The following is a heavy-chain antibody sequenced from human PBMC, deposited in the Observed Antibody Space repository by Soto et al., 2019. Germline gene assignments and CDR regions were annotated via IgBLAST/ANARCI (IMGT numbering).Heavy chain of an antibody. Sequence: QVQLQESGPGLVKPSQTLSLTCTVSGGSISSGGYYWSWIRQHPGKGLESIGYIYYSGSTYYNPSLKSRVTISLDTSKTQFSLKLSSVTAADTAVYYCARDDPQWGAFDIWGQGTMVTVSS. J-gene: IGHJ3*02. V-gene: IGHV4-31*03. D-gene: IGHD1-26*01. CDR3: ARDDPQWGAFDI. CDR2: IYYSGST. CDR1: GGSISSGGYY.